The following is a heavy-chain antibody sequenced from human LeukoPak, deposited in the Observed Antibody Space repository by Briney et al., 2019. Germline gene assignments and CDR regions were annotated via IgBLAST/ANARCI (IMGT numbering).Heavy chain of an antibody. CDR3: AKTAEYFGEFPFDS. CDR1: GFTFSHYW. CDR2: VYPGDSET. V-gene: IGHV5-51*01. J-gene: IGHJ4*02. D-gene: IGHD3-10*01. Sequence: GESLKISCKASGFTFSHYWIGWVRQMSGKGLEWMGIVYPGDSETKYSPSFQGHVTISADKSTTTAYLEWSSLKASDTAIYYCAKTAEYFGEFPFDSWGQGTLVTVSS.